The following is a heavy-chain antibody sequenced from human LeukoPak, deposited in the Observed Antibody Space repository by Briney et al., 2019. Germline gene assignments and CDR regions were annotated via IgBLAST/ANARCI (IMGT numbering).Heavy chain of an antibody. CDR3: ARGRSGYDRIYDY. V-gene: IGHV3-21*01. CDR2: ISSSSSYI. CDR1: GFTFSSYS. J-gene: IGHJ4*02. D-gene: IGHD5-12*01. Sequence: GGSLRLSCAASGFTFSSYSMNWVRQAPGKGLDWVSSISSSSSYIYYADSVKGRFTISRDNAKNSLYLQMNSLRAEDTAVYYCARGRSGYDRIYDYWGQGTLVTVSS.